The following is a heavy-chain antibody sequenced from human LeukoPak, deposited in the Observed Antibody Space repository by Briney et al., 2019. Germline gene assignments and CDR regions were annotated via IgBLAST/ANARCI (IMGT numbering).Heavy chain of an antibody. D-gene: IGHD6-19*01. Sequence: PGGSLRLSCAASGFTFSSYWMSWVRQAPGKGLEWVANIKEDGSEKFYVDSVKGRFTISRDNDKNSLDLQMNSLRDEDTAVYYCARELSSGWPGTYWGQGTLVTVSS. CDR1: GFTFSSYW. J-gene: IGHJ4*02. CDR2: IKEDGSEK. V-gene: IGHV3-7*03. CDR3: ARELSSGWPGTY.